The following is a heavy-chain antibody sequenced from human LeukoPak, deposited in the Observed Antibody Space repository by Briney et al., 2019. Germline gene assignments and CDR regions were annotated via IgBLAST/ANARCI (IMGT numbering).Heavy chain of an antibody. J-gene: IGHJ4*01. Sequence: GGSLRLSCAASGFTFSNYWMHWVRQAPGKGLVWVSRINSDGINTSYADSVKGRFTIFRDNAKDSVYLQMNSLRAEDSATYYCVREGFYFFDFWGQGTLVTVSS. CDR2: INSDGINT. CDR1: GFTFSNYW. V-gene: IGHV3-74*01. CDR3: VREGFYFFDF.